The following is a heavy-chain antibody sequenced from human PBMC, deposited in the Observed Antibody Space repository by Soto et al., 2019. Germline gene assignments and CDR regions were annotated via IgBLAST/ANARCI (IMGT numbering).Heavy chain of an antibody. CDR1: GFTFSSYA. J-gene: IGHJ4*02. CDR3: AKSGLKTYSSSWYLIDYFDY. Sequence: LRLSCAASGFTFSSYAMSWVRQAPGKGLEWVSAISGSGGSTYYADSVKGRFTISRDNSKNTLYLQMNSLRAEDTAVYYCAKSGLKTYSSSWYLIDYFDYWGQGTLVTVSS. V-gene: IGHV3-23*01. D-gene: IGHD6-13*01. CDR2: ISGSGGST.